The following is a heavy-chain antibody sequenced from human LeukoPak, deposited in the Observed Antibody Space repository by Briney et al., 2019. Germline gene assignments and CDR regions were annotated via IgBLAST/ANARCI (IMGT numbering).Heavy chain of an antibody. Sequence: SETLSLTCTVSGGSISSYYWSWIRQPAGKGLEWIGRIYTSGSTNYNPSLKSRVTMSVDTSKNQFSLKLSSVTAADTAVYYCARGGDIVAGPCYYYMDVWGKGTTVTVSS. CDR1: GGSISSYY. V-gene: IGHV4-4*07. J-gene: IGHJ6*03. CDR3: ARGGDIVAGPCYYYMDV. CDR2: IYTSGST. D-gene: IGHD2-15*01.